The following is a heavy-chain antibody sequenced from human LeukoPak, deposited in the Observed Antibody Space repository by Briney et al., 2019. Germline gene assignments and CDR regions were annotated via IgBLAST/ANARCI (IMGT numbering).Heavy chain of an antibody. J-gene: IGHJ4*02. Sequence: SETLSLTYIVAGCPISRYYWSWIRPPPGKGLEGIGYSYYSWSTNYNPSPHTRVTISVYTSNNQFSLKLTSLTAAVMAFDSSTRSVGATTPFDSWGQGTLVTVSS. CDR3: TRSVGATTPFDS. V-gene: IGHV4-59*01. CDR1: GCPISRYY. D-gene: IGHD1-26*01. CDR2: SYYSWST.